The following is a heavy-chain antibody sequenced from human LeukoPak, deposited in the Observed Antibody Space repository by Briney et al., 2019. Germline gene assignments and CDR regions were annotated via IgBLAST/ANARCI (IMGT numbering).Heavy chain of an antibody. V-gene: IGHV3-21*01. CDR1: GITFNRYS. D-gene: IGHD3-22*01. CDR3: AKDGLGRYYDSSGYYSRLDY. J-gene: IGHJ4*02. Sequence: GGSLRLSCAASGITFNRYSMNWVRQAPGKGLEWVSSISSGSTYIYYADSVKGRFTISRDNAKNSLYLQIYSLRAEDTAVYYCAKDGLGRYYDSSGYYSRLDYWGQGTLVTVSS. CDR2: ISSGSTYI.